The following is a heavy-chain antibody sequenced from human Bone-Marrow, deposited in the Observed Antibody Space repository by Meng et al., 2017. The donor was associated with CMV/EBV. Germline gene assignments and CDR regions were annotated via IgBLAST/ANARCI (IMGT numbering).Heavy chain of an antibody. V-gene: IGHV3-73*01. CDR2: IRSKANSYAT. D-gene: IGHD1-26*01. J-gene: IGHJ3*02. Sequence: GASLRLPCAASWFTFSGSAMHWVRQASGKGLEWVGRIRSKANSYATAYAASVKGRFTISRDDSKNTAYLQMNSLKTEDTAVYYCTRWELLPESSAFDIWGQGTMVTVSS. CDR1: WFTFSGSA. CDR3: TRWELLPESSAFDI.